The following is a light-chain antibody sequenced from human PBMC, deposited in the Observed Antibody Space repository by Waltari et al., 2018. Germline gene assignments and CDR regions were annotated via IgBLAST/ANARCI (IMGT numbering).Light chain of an antibody. CDR2: KAS. J-gene: IGKJ1*01. V-gene: IGKV1-5*03. CDR1: QSIITW. Sequence: DIQMTQSPSTLSVSVGDRVTITCRASQSIITWLAWYQQKPGKAPKVLIYKASNLQSGLPSRVSGSGSGTEFTLTISSLQPDDCGTYYCQQYNSFPTFGQGTKVEIK. CDR3: QQYNSFPT.